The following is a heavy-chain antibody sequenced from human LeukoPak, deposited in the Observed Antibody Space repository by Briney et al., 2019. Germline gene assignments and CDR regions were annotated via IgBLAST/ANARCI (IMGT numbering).Heavy chain of an antibody. J-gene: IGHJ4*02. CDR1: GFTFSSYA. Sequence: GGSLRLSCAASGFTFSSYAMGWVRQAPGKGLEWVSAISGSGGSTYYADSVKGRFTISRDNSKNTLYLQMNSLRAEDTAVYYCAKDLDYYGSGSSWDWGQGTLVTVSS. CDR3: AKDLDYYGSGSSWD. CDR2: ISGSGGST. D-gene: IGHD3-10*01. V-gene: IGHV3-23*01.